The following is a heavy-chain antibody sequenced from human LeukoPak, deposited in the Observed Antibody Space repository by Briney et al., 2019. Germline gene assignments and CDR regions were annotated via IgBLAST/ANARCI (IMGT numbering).Heavy chain of an antibody. D-gene: IGHD4-17*01. CDR3: ARDYYGDSYFDY. J-gene: IGHJ4*02. V-gene: IGHV3-20*04. CDR2: INWNGGST. Sequence: GGSLRLSCAASGFTFDDYSMNWVRQLPGKGLEWVSGINWNGGSTGYADSVKGRFTISRDNAKNSLYLQMDSLRAEDTALYYCARDYYGDSYFDYWGQGTLVTVSS. CDR1: GFTFDDYS.